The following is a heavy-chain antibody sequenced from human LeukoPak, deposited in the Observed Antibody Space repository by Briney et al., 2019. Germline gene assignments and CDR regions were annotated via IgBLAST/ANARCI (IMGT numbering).Heavy chain of an antibody. CDR3: ARAAGYFDPRDYYGMDV. CDR2: IYYSGST. CDR1: GVSISSYY. J-gene: IGHJ6*02. D-gene: IGHD3-9*01. Sequence: SETLSLTCTVSGVSISSYYWSWIRQPPGKALEWIGYIYYSGSTNYNPSLKSRVTISVDTSKNQFSLKLSSVTAADTAVYYCARAAGYFDPRDYYGMDVWGQGTTVTVSS. V-gene: IGHV4-59*01.